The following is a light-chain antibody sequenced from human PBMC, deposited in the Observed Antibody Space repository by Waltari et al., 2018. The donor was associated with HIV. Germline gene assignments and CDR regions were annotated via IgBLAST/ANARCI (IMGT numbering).Light chain of an antibody. CDR2: KDN. CDR3: QSPDTCNTWV. V-gene: IGLV3-25*02. Sequence: SYELTQPPSVSVSPGQTARITCSGDGLAKQYVCWYQQKPGQAPVMVMYKDNERPSGIPERFSGSSSGTTVTLTISGVQAEDEADYHCQSPDTCNTWVFGGATKLTVL. J-gene: IGLJ3*02. CDR1: GLAKQY.